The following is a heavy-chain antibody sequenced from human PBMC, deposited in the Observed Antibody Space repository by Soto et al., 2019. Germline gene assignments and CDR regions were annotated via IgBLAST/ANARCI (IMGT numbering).Heavy chain of an antibody. V-gene: IGHV3-15*01. CDR1: GFTFSNAW. Sequence: EVQLVESGGGLVKPGGSLRLSCAASGFTFSNAWMSWVRQAPGKGLEWVGRIKSKTDGGTTDYAAPVKGRFTISRDDSKNTLYLQMNSLKTEDTTVYYCTTVGCSGASCYSWDYYYYYYMDVWGKGTTVTVSS. CDR2: IKSKTDGGTT. CDR3: TTVGCSGASCYSWDYYYYYYMDV. J-gene: IGHJ6*03. D-gene: IGHD2-15*01.